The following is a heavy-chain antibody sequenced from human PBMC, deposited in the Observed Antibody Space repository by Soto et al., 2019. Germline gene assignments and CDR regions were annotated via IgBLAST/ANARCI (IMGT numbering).Heavy chain of an antibody. CDR3: ARDRYGLAMIVVVITTRCLGY. Sequence: GVPANATSKARRDALACRSLCWALHSPGQGIDGSGLINPNSGGTNYAQKFQGWVTMTRDTSISTAYMELSRLRSDDTAVYYCARDRYGLAMIVVVITTRCLGYWGQGTLVSVSS. D-gene: IGHD3-22*01. CDR2: INPNSGGT. J-gene: IGHJ4*02. CDR1: RDALACRS. V-gene: IGHV1-2*04.